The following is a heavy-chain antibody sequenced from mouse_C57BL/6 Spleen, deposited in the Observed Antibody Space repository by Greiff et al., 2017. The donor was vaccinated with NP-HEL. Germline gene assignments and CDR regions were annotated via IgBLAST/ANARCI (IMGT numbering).Heavy chain of an antibody. Sequence: VQLQQPGAELVMPGASVKLSCKASGYTFTSYWMHWVKQRPGQGLEWIGEIDPSDSYTNYNQKFKGKSTLTVDKSSSTAYMQLSSLTSEDSAVYYCARYGYYGSSHYFDYWGQGTTLTVSS. J-gene: IGHJ2*01. V-gene: IGHV1-69*01. CDR1: GYTFTSYW. CDR3: ARYGYYGSSHYFDY. CDR2: IDPSDSYT. D-gene: IGHD1-1*01.